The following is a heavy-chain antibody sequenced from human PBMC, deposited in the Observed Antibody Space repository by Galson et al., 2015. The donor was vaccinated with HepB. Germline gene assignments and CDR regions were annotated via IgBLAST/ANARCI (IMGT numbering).Heavy chain of an antibody. Sequence: SVKVSCKASGYTFNAYGISWVRQAPGQGLEWMGWISAYNGNTNYAQKLQGRVTMTTDTPTSTAYMELRSLRSDDTAVYYCARDAGYTSGWYGVWGQGTLVIVSS. CDR3: ARDAGYTSGWYGV. D-gene: IGHD6-19*01. CDR1: GYTFNAYG. CDR2: ISAYNGNT. V-gene: IGHV1-18*04. J-gene: IGHJ4*02.